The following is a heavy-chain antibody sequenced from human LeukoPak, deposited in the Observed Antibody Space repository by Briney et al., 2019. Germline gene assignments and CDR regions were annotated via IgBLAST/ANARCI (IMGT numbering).Heavy chain of an antibody. J-gene: IGHJ6*02. Sequence: GESLKISCKGSGDRFTSYWIGWVRQMPGKGLEWMGIIYPGDSDTRYSPSFQGQVTISADKSISTAYLQWSSLKASDTAMYYWGRRGYNPRVAVAGTPRYYYSGMDVWGQGTTVTVSS. CDR1: GDRFTSYW. CDR3: GRRGYNPRVAVAGTPRYYYSGMDV. CDR2: IYPGDSDT. V-gene: IGHV5-51*01. D-gene: IGHD6-19*01.